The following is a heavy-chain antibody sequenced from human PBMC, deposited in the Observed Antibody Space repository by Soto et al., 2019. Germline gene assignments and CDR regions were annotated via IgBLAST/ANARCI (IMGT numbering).Heavy chain of an antibody. CDR1: GYSISSGYY. D-gene: IGHD3-22*01. CDR2: IYPGGST. CDR3: ARVGPWVPYYYDSSPYTFENWFDP. Sequence: LSLTCAVSGYSISSGYYWGWLRQPPGKGLEWIGSIYPGGSTYYNPSLNSRVTLSIDMTNNHVSLILNSVTAADTAVYYCARVGPWVPYYYDSSPYTFENWFDPWGQGTLVTVSS. V-gene: IGHV4-38-2*01. J-gene: IGHJ5*02.